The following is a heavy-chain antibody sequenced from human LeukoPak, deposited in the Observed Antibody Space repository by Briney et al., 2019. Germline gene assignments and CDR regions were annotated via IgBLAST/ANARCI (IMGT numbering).Heavy chain of an antibody. CDR2: INQDGSEK. CDR3: AREVSLWFGESKTDY. Sequence: PGGSLRLSCAASGFTFSSYWMSWVRQAPGKGLEWVANINQDGSEKYYVDSVKGRFTISSDNAKNSLYLQMNSLRAEDTAVYYCAREVSLWFGESKTDYWGQGTLVTVSS. D-gene: IGHD3-10*01. CDR1: GFTFSSYW. V-gene: IGHV3-7*04. J-gene: IGHJ4*02.